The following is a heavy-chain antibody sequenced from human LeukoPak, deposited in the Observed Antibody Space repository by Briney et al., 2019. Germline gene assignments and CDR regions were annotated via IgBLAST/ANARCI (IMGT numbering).Heavy chain of an antibody. CDR2: IYYSGST. V-gene: IGHV4-39*01. CDR3: ARRRRWRYYYFDY. D-gene: IGHD3-9*01. J-gene: IGHJ4*02. CDR1: GGSISSSSYY. Sequence: SETLSLTCTVSGGSISSSSYYWGWIRQPPGKGLEWIGNIYYSGSTYYNPFLKSRVTISVDTSKNQFSLKLSSVTAADTAVYYCARRRRWRYYYFDYWGQGTLVTVSS.